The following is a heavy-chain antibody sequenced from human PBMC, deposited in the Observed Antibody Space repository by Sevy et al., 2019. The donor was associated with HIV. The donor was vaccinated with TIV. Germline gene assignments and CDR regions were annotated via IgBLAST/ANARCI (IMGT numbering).Heavy chain of an antibody. D-gene: IGHD3-22*01. CDR3: AKVLNPALESMMEVTVRSLKGFDV. Sequence: GGSLRLSCAASGFTFNTHVMNWVRQAPGKGLEWVSSISGFGNTYYADSVRGRFTISRNNAKNTLCLQMNSLRADDTAVYYCAKVLNPALESMMEVTVRSLKGFDVWGQGTMVTVSS. CDR1: GFTFNTHV. J-gene: IGHJ3*01. V-gene: IGHV3-23*01. CDR2: ISGFGNT.